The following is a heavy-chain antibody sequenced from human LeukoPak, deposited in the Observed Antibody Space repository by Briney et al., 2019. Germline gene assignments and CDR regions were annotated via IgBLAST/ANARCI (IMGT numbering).Heavy chain of an antibody. CDR1: GGSTSSGDYY. J-gene: IGHJ3*02. D-gene: IGHD5-12*01. Sequence: PSETLSLTCTVSGGSTSSGDYYWSWIRQPPGKGLEWIGYIYYSGSTYYNPSLKSRVTISVDTSKNQFSLKLSSVTAADTAVYYCARRLRDTAFVIWGQGTMVTVSS. CDR3: ARRLRDTAFVI. V-gene: IGHV4-30-4*01. CDR2: IYYSGST.